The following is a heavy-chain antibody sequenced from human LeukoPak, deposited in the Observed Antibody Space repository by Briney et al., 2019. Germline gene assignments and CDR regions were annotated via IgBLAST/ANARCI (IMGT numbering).Heavy chain of an antibody. CDR2: INRSGGGT. J-gene: IGHJ6*02. CDR1: GYTFTNYY. CDR3: ARSTDGYNGNYYSD. D-gene: IGHD5-24*01. Sequence: ASVKVSCKASGYTFTNYYMHWVRQAPGQGLEWMGIINRSGGGTTYAQKFQGRLTMTSDTSTSTVYMEVSSLRSKDTAVYYCARSTDGYNGNYYSDWGQGTTVTVSS. V-gene: IGHV1-46*01.